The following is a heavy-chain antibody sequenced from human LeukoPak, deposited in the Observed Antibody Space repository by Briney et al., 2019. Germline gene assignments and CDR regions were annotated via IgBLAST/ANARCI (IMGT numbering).Heavy chain of an antibody. CDR1: GGSIRSTNYY. CDR3: TRANYYDSTGYLPVVYPSDY. J-gene: IGHJ4*02. D-gene: IGHD3-22*01. Sequence: QPSETLSLTCTVSGGSIRSTNYYWSWIRQDPAKGLEWIGYIYHSGSTYYNPALKSRVTISLDTSKNQFSLKLRSVTAADTAVYYSTRANYYDSTGYLPVVYPSDYWGQGTLVTVSS. V-gene: IGHV4-31*03. CDR2: IYHSGST.